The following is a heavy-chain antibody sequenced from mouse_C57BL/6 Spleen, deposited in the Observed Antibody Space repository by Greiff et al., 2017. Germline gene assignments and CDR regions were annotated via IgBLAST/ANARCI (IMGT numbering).Heavy chain of an antibody. V-gene: IGHV1-55*01. Sequence: VQLQQSGAELVKPGASVKMSCKASGYTFTSYWITWVKQRPGQGLEWIGDIYPGSGSTNYNEKFKSKATLTVDTSSSTAYMQLSSLTSEDSAVYYCARPFTTDGAMDYWGQGTSVTVSS. J-gene: IGHJ4*01. CDR1: GYTFTSYW. D-gene: IGHD1-1*01. CDR2: IYPGSGST. CDR3: ARPFTTDGAMDY.